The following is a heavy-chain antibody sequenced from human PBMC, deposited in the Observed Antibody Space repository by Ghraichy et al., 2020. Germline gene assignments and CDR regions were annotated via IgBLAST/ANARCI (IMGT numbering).Heavy chain of an antibody. J-gene: IGHJ6*02. CDR2: IWYDGSNK. Sequence: GGSLRLSCAASGFTFSSYGMHWVRQAPGKGLEWVAFIWYDGSNKYYADSVKGRFTISRDNSKNTLYLQMNSLRAEDTAVYYCAKLPEGYSYGPLYGMDVWGQGTTVTVSS. CDR3: AKLPEGYSYGPLYGMDV. CDR1: GFTFSSYG. V-gene: IGHV3-30*02. D-gene: IGHD5-18*01.